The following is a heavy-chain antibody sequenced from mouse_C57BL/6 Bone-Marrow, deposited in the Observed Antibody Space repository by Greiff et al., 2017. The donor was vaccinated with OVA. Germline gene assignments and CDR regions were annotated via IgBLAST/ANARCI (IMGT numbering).Heavy chain of an antibody. J-gene: IGHJ4*01. CDR3: VRDRGIYYGYDGYAMDY. D-gene: IGHD2-2*01. CDR2: IRSKSSNYAT. CDR1: GFTFNTYA. Sequence: EVQLVESGGGLVQPKGSLKLSCAASGFTFNTYAMHWVRQAPGKGLEWVARIRSKSSNYATYYADSVKDRFTISRDDSQSMLYLQMNNLKTEDTAMYYCVRDRGIYYGYDGYAMDYWGQGTSVTVSS. V-gene: IGHV10-3*01.